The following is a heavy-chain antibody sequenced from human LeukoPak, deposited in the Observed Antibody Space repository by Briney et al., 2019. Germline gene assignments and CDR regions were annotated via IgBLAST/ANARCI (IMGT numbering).Heavy chain of an antibody. J-gene: IGHJ4*02. D-gene: IGHD3-10*01. CDR2: IKSKTDGGTT. V-gene: IGHV3-15*01. CDR3: TTVGTMVRGLTRDY. CDR1: GFSLSNAW. Sequence: GGSLRLSCAASGFSLSNAWMSWVRQAPGKGLEWVGRIKSKTDGGTTDYAAPVKGRFTISRDDSKNTLYLQMDSLKTEDTAVYYCTTVGTMVRGLTRDYWGQGTLVTVSS.